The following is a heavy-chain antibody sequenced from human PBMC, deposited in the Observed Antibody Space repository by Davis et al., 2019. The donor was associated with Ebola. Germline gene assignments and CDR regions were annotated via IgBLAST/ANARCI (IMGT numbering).Heavy chain of an antibody. V-gene: IGHV3-73*01. CDR1: GFTFSGSA. Sequence: GESLKISCAASGFTFSGSAMHWVRQASGKGLEWVGRIRSKANSYATAYAASVKGRFTISRDDSKNTAYLQMNSLKTEDTAVYYCTSLWELKYYFDYWGQGTLVTVSS. D-gene: IGHD1-26*01. CDR3: TSLWELKYYFDY. CDR2: IRSKANSYAT. J-gene: IGHJ4*02.